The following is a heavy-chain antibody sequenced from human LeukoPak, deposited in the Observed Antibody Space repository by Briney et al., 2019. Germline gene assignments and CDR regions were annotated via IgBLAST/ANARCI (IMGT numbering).Heavy chain of an antibody. CDR1: GFTFSTYW. CDR3: ASRIVGTPDYFDY. Sequence: PGGSLRLSCAASGFTFSTYWMSWVRQAPGKGLEWVANIKQDGNDKYYVDSVRGRFTISRDNAKNSLYLQMNSLRVEDTAVYYCASRIVGTPDYFDYWGQGTPVTVSS. V-gene: IGHV3-7*01. D-gene: IGHD1-26*01. J-gene: IGHJ4*02. CDR2: IKQDGNDK.